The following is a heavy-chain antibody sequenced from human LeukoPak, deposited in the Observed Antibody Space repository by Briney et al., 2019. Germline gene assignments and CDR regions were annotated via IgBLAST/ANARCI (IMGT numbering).Heavy chain of an antibody. CDR2: IYYSGST. V-gene: IGHV4-31*03. D-gene: IGHD3-3*01. J-gene: IGHJ3*02. CDR3: ARRYDFWSGYLDDAFDI. Sequence: SETLSLTCTVSGGSISSGGYYWSWIRQHPGKGLEWIGYIYYSGSTYYNPSLKSRVTISVDTSKNQFSLKLSSVTAADTAVYYCARRYDFWSGYLDDAFDIWGQGTMVTVSS. CDR1: GGSISSGGYY.